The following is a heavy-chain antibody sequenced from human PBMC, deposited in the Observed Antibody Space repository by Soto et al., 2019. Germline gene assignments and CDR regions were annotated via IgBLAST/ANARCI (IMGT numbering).Heavy chain of an antibody. J-gene: IGHJ5*02. D-gene: IGHD3-10*01. V-gene: IGHV5-51*01. Sequence: GESLKISCKGSGYSFTNYWIGWVRQMPGKGLEWMGIIYPVDSDTRYSPSFQGQVTISADKSISTAYLQWSSLKASDTAMYYCARNFYGSGSFQVWFDPWGQGTLVTVSS. CDR1: GYSFTNYW. CDR2: IYPVDSDT. CDR3: ARNFYGSGSFQVWFDP.